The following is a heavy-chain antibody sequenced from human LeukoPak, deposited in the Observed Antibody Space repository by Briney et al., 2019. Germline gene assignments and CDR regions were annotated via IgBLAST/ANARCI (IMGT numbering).Heavy chain of an antibody. V-gene: IGHV1-2*02. CDR2: INPNSGGT. D-gene: IGHD5-24*01. Sequence: ASVKVSCKASGYTFTGYYMHWVRQAPGRGLEWMGWINPNSGGTNYAQKFQGRVTMTRDTSTSTVYMELSSLKSEDTAVYYCARVRDRYNDAYDIWGQGTMVTVSS. CDR3: ARVRDRYNDAYDI. CDR1: GYTFTGYY. J-gene: IGHJ3*02.